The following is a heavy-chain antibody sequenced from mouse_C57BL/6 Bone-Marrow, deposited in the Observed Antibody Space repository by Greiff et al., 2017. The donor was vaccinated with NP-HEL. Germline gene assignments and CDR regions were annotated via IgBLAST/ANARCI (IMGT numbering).Heavy chain of an antibody. CDR1: GFSLTSYG. J-gene: IGHJ1*03. Sequence: VQLQQSGPGLVQPSQSLSITCTVSGFSLTSYGVHWVRQSPGKGLEWLGVIWSGGSTDYYAAFISSLSISKDNSKSQVFFKMTSLQADDTVIYYCARNPLYDYGSIYWYFDVWGTGTTVTVSS. CDR2: IWSGGST. D-gene: IGHD1-1*01. CDR3: ARNPLYDYGSIYWYFDV. V-gene: IGHV2-2*01.